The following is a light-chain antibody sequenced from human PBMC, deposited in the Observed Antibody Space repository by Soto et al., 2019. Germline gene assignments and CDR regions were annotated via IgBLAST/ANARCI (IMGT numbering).Light chain of an antibody. V-gene: IGLV1-44*01. CDR1: NSNIGSNT. Sequence: QSVLTQPPSASGTPGQRVTISCSGSNSNIGSNTVNWYQQFPGAAPKLLVYSSNLRPSGVPDRFSGSKSGTSASLAISGLQSEDESDYYCAAWDGSLNGVVFGGGTKLTDL. J-gene: IGLJ3*02. CDR3: AAWDGSLNGVV. CDR2: SSN.